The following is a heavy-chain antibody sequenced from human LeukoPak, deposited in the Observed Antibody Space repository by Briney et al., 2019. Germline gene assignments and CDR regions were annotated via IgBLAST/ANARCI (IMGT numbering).Heavy chain of an antibody. D-gene: IGHD2-15*01. V-gene: IGHV4-4*07. Sequence: SETLSLTCTVSGGSISSYYWSWIRQPAGKGLEWIGRIYTSGSTSYNPSLKSRVTISVDKSKNQFSLKLSSVTAADTAVYYCAREMVVAATGGFDYWGQGTLVTVSS. CDR3: AREMVVAATGGFDY. CDR1: GGSISSYY. J-gene: IGHJ4*02. CDR2: IYTSGST.